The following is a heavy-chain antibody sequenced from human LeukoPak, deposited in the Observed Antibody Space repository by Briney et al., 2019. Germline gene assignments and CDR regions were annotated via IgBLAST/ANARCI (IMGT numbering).Heavy chain of an antibody. J-gene: IGHJ4*02. D-gene: IGHD3-16*01. CDR2: ISSDGSTK. V-gene: IGHV3-30-3*01. Sequence: PGRSLRLSCAASGFIFSNYAIYWVRQAPGEGLEWVALISSDGSTKIYADSVKGRFTISRDNSKNTLYLQMNSLRAEDTAIYYCARDGAPSFVGDHFDYWGQGTLATVSS. CDR3: ARDGAPSFVGDHFDY. CDR1: GFIFSNYA.